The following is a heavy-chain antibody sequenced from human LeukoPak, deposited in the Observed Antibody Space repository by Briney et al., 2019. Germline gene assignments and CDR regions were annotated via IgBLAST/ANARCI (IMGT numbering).Heavy chain of an antibody. D-gene: IGHD6-19*01. J-gene: IGHJ4*02. CDR2: IYYSGST. Sequence: SETLSLTCTVSGGSISSYYWSWIRQPPGKGLEWIGSIYYSGSTYYNPSLKSRVTISVDTSKDQFSLKLSSVTAADTAVYYCARTLFIAVAGTGFANWGQGTLVTVSS. CDR3: ARTLFIAVAGTGFAN. CDR1: GGSISSYY. V-gene: IGHV4-59*05.